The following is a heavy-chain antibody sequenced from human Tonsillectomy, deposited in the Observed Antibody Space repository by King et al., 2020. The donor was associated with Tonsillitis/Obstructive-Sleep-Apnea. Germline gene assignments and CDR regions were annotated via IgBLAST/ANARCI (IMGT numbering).Heavy chain of an antibody. CDR1: GGSISSSSYY. CDR2: IYYSGST. D-gene: IGHD5-18*01. CDR3: ARLGYSYGYLYFDY. J-gene: IGHJ4*02. V-gene: IGHV4-39*01. Sequence: PLQESGPGLVKPSETLSLTCTVSGGSISSSSYYWGWIRQPPGKGLEWIGSIYYSGSTYYNPSLKSRVTISVDTSKNQFSLKLSSVTAADTAVYYCARLGYSYGYLYFDYWGQGTLVTVSS.